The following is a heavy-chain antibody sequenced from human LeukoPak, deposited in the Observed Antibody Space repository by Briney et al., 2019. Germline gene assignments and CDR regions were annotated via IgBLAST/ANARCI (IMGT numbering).Heavy chain of an antibody. Sequence: SQTLSLTCTVSGGSISSGGYYWSWIRQHPGKGLEWIGYIYYSGSTYYNPSLKSRVTISVDTSKNQFSLKLSSVTAADTAVYYCAREAYCGGDRYSYYFDYWGQGTLVTVSS. CDR1: GGSISSGGYY. CDR3: AREAYCGGDRYSYYFDY. V-gene: IGHV4-31*03. J-gene: IGHJ4*02. D-gene: IGHD2-21*02. CDR2: IYYSGST.